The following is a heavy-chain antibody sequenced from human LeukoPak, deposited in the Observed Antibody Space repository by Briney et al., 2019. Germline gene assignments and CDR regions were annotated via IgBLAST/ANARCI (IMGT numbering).Heavy chain of an antibody. CDR1: GYTFTSYG. CDR2: IDPSDSYT. Sequence: GASVKVSCKASGYTFTSYGISWVRQMPGKGLEWMGRIDPSDSYTNYSPSFQGHVTISADKSISTAYLQWSSLKASDTAMYYCARRVSSSGWFDPWGQGTLVTVSS. CDR3: ARRVSSSGWFDP. J-gene: IGHJ5*02. D-gene: IGHD6-6*01. V-gene: IGHV5-10-1*01.